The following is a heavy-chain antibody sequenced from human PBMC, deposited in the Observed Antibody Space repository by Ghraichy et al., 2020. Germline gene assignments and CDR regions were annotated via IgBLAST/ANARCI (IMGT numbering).Heavy chain of an antibody. CDR3: ARLREVTMGEYYFDY. D-gene: IGHD4/OR15-4a*01. CDR1: GFTFSSYW. CDR2: INSDGSST. V-gene: IGHV3-74*01. J-gene: IGHJ4*02. Sequence: GGSLRLSCAASGFTFSSYWMHWVRQAPGKGLVWVSRINSDGSSTSYADSVKGRFTISRDNAKNTLYLQMNSLRAEDTAVYYCARLREVTMGEYYFDYWGQGTLVTVSS.